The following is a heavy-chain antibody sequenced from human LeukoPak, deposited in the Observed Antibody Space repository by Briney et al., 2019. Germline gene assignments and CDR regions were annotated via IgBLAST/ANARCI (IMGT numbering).Heavy chain of an antibody. Sequence: GGSLRLSCAASGFTFSSYAMSWVRQAPGKGLDWVSGISSSGGSTYYADSVKGRFTFSRDNSENTLYLQINSLRAEDTAVYYCAKALTRIAAAGKENDYWGQGTLVTVSS. CDR1: GFTFSSYA. J-gene: IGHJ4*02. CDR3: AKALTRIAAAGKENDY. CDR2: ISSSGGST. D-gene: IGHD6-13*01. V-gene: IGHV3-23*01.